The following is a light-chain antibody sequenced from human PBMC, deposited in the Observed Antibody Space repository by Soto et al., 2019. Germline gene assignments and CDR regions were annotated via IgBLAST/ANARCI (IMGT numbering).Light chain of an antibody. CDR2: EVR. CDR1: TSDVGGYNY. J-gene: IGLJ3*02. V-gene: IGLV2-14*01. Sequence: QSALTQPASVSGSPGQSITISCTGTTSDVGGYNYVSWHQQHPGKAPKLIIHEVRYRPSGVSNRFSGAKSGNTASLTISGLQAEDEADYYCSSYASSGTLVFGGGTKLTVL. CDR3: SSYASSGTLV.